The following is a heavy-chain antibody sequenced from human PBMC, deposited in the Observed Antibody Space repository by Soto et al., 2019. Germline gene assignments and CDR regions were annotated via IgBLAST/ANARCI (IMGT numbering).Heavy chain of an antibody. D-gene: IGHD3-3*01. J-gene: IGHJ6*02. CDR3: AKGSRYYDFWSGYYLGYYGMDV. CDR2: ISYDGSNK. V-gene: IGHV3-30*18. CDR1: GFTFSSYG. Sequence: QVQLVESGGGVVQPGRSLRLSCAASGFTFSSYGMHWVRQAPGKGLEWVAVISYDGSNKYYADSVKGRFTISRDNSKNTLYLQMNSLRAEDMAVYYCAKGSRYYDFWSGYYLGYYGMDVWGQGTTVTVSS.